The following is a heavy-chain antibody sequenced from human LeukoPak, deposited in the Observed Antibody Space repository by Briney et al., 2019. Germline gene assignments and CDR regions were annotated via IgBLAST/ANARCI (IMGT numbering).Heavy chain of an antibody. Sequence: KPSETLSLTCAVYGGSFSGYYWSWIRQPPGKGLEWIGEINHSGSTNYNPSLKSRVTISVDTSKNQFSLKLSSVTAADTAVYYCARRTYYDFWSGYYTGICAFDIWGQGTMVTVSS. CDR3: ARRTYYDFWSGYYTGICAFDI. CDR1: GGSFSGYY. CDR2: INHSGST. D-gene: IGHD3-3*01. J-gene: IGHJ3*02. V-gene: IGHV4-34*01.